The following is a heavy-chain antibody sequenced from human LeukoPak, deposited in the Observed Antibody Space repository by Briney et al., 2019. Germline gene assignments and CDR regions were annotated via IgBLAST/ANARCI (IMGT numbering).Heavy chain of an antibody. J-gene: IGHJ4*02. Sequence: SETLSLTCSVSGGSMSSSSYYWGWIRQPPGKGLEWIGSISYSGSTYPKPSLKSRVTISLDTSSKQFSLKLSSVTAADTAVYYCARLQGLGATMIDSWGQGTLVTVSS. D-gene: IGHD1-26*01. CDR2: ISYSGST. V-gene: IGHV4-39*07. CDR3: ARLQGLGATMIDS. CDR1: GGSMSSSSYY.